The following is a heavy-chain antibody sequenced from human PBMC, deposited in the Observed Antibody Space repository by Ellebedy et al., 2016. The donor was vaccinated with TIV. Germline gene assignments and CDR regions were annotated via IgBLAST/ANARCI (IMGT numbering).Heavy chain of an antibody. V-gene: IGHV3-7*01. Sequence: GESLKISCAASGFSFRSYWMSWVRQAPGKGLQWVANIYKDGSVQYYVDSVKGRFTISRDNANNSLFLQMNSLRAEDTAVYYCARRGSYGDYAVQINSWFDTWGRGTLVAVSS. CDR2: IYKDGSVQ. J-gene: IGHJ5*02. D-gene: IGHD4-17*01. CDR3: ARRGSYGDYAVQINSWFDT. CDR1: GFSFRSYW.